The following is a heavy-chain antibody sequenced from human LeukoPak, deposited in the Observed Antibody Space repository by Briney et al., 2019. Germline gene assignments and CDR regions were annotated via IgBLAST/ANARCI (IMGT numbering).Heavy chain of an antibody. V-gene: IGHV3-48*02. D-gene: IGHD2-15*01. CDR2: ISSSSSAI. CDR3: AQKGGTDH. J-gene: IGHJ4*02. Sequence: GGSLRLSCAASGFTFSRFGMNWVRQAPGKGLEWISYISSSSSAIYYADSVKGRFTISRDNAKNSLYLQMNSLRDEDTAVYYCAQKGGTDHWGQGALVTVSS. CDR1: GFTFSRFG.